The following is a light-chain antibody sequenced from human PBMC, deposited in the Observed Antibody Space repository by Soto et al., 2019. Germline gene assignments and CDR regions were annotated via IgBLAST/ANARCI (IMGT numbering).Light chain of an antibody. CDR2: RNN. V-gene: IGLV1-47*01. CDR3: ATWDDSLNGFYV. J-gene: IGLJ1*01. Sequence: VLTQPPSASGTPGQGVTISCSGSTSNIGSNYVYWYQQLPGTAPKLLIYRNNQRPSGVPDRFSGSKSGTSASLAISGLRSDDEADYFCATWDDSLNGFYVFGTGTK. CDR1: TSNIGSNY.